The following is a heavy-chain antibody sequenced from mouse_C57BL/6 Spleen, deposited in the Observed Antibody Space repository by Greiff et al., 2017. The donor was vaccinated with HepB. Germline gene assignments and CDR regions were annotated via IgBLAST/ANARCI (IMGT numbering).Heavy chain of an antibody. J-gene: IGHJ3*01. CDR3: TGSDYRGGFAY. Sequence: EVHLVESGGGLVQPGGSMKLSCVASGFTFSNYWMNWVRQSPEKGLEWVAQIRLKSDNYATHYAESVKGRFTISRDDSKSSVYLQMNNLRAEDTGIYYCTGSDYRGGFAYWGQGTLVTVSA. D-gene: IGHD2-14*01. CDR2: IRLKSDNYAT. CDR1: GFTFSNYW. V-gene: IGHV6-3*01.